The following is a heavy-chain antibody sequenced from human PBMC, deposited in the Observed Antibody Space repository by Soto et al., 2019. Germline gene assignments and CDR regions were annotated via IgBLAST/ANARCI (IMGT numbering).Heavy chain of an antibody. D-gene: IGHD2-2*01. Sequence: QVQLVQSGAELKKPGSSVKVSCKASGGTFSSYAISWVRQAPGQGLEWMGGIIPIFGTANYEQKFQGRVTITADKSTSIAYMELSSLRSEDTAMYSCARDEAVVVPAVLYFWYCGMDVWGQGPTVTVS. CDR2: IIPIFGTA. J-gene: IGHJ6*02. V-gene: IGHV1-69*06. CDR1: GGTFSSYA. CDR3: ARDEAVVVPAVLYFWYCGMDV.